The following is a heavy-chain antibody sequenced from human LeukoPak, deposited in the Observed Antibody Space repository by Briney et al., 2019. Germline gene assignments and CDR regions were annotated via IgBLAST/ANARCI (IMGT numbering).Heavy chain of an antibody. CDR3: ARVITGPTNWFDP. V-gene: IGHV4-28*03. Sequence: SDTLSLTCAVSGYSISSSNWWGWIRQPPGKGLEWIGYIYYSGSTYYNPSLKSRVTMSVDTSKNQFSLKLSSVTAVDTAVYYCARVITGPTNWFDPWGQGTLVTVSS. J-gene: IGHJ5*02. CDR1: GYSISSSNW. D-gene: IGHD1-20*01. CDR2: IYYSGST.